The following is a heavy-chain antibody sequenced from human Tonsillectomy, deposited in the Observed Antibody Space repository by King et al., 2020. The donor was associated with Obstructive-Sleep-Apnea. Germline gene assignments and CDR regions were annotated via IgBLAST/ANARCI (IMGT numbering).Heavy chain of an antibody. Sequence: VQLVESGGGAVQPGRSLRLSCAASGFTFSSYGMHWVRQAPGKGLEWVAVISYDGSNKYYADSVKGRFTISRNNSKNTLYLQMNSLRAEDPAVYYCSKDYATMVRGVLYYYYYGMDVWGQGTTVTVSS. CDR2: ISYDGSNK. J-gene: IGHJ6*02. CDR3: SKDYATMVRGVLYYYYYGMDV. V-gene: IGHV3-30*18. CDR1: GFTFSSYG. D-gene: IGHD3-10*01.